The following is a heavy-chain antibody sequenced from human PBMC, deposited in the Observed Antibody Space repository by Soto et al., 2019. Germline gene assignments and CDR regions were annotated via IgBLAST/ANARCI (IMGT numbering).Heavy chain of an antibody. J-gene: IGHJ6*02. CDR1: GGSISSSSYY. V-gene: IGHV4-39*01. Sequence: QLQLQESGPGLVKPSETLSLTCTVSGGSISSSSYYWGWIRQPPGKGLEWIGSIYYSGSTYYNPSLKSRVTISVDTSNNQFSLKLSSVTAADTAVYYCARRGVRGGYYGMDVWGQGTTVTVSS. CDR2: IYYSGST. CDR3: ARRGVRGGYYGMDV. D-gene: IGHD3-10*01.